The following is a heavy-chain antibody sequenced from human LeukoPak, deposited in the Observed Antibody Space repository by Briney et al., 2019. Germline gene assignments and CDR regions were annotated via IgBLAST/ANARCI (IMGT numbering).Heavy chain of an antibody. CDR2: INQEGSEK. CDR3: ARDHSYCSSTSCYVSYYYYYCMDV. Sequence: PGGSLRLSCAASGFTLSSYWMSWVRQAPGKGLEWVANINQEGSEKYYVDSVEGRFTISRDNAKNSLYLQMNSLRAEDTAVYYCARDHSYCSSTSCYVSYYYYYCMDVWGQGTTVTVSS. CDR1: GFTLSSYW. D-gene: IGHD2-2*01. J-gene: IGHJ6*02. V-gene: IGHV3-7*01.